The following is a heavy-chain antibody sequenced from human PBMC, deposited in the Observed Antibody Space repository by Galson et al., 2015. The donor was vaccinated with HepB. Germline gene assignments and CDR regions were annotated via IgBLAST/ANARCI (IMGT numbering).Heavy chain of an antibody. Sequence: CKASGGTFSSYAISWVRQAPGQGLEWMGGIIPIFGTANYAQKFQGRVTITADESTSTAYMELSSLRSEDTAVYYCARDGGPEDNWFDPWGQGTLVTVSS. D-gene: IGHD3-16*01. CDR3: ARDGGPEDNWFDP. J-gene: IGHJ5*02. V-gene: IGHV1-69*01. CDR2: IIPIFGTA. CDR1: GGTFSSYA.